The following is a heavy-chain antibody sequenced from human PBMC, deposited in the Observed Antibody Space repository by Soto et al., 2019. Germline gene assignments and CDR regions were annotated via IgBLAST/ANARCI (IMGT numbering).Heavy chain of an antibody. CDR2: IYYSGST. J-gene: IGHJ4*02. D-gene: IGHD6-13*01. CDR3: ASSVAIAAAPNVLRSVPYYFDY. V-gene: IGHV4-31*03. Sequence: SETLSLTCTVSGGSISSGGYYWSWIRQHPGKGLEWIGYIYYSGSTYYNPSLKCRVTISVDTSKNQFSLKLSSVTAADTAVYYCASSVAIAAAPNVLRSVPYYFDYWGQGNLVTVSS. CDR1: GGSISSGGYY.